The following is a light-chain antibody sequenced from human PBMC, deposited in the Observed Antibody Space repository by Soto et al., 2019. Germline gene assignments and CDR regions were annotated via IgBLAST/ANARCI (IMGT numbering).Light chain of an antibody. V-gene: IGKV3-15*01. J-gene: IGKJ5*01. Sequence: EIVMTQSPATLSVSRGERAALSCRASQSVSGNLAWYQQTPGQAPRLLIYAASTMATGIPARFSGSGFGTEFTLTISSLKSEDFAVYYCQQYNYRPPAFGQGTRLEIK. CDR2: AAS. CDR1: QSVSGN. CDR3: QQYNYRPPA.